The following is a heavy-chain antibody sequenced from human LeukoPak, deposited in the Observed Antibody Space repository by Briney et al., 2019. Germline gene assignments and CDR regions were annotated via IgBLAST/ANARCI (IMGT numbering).Heavy chain of an antibody. CDR3: TRGSYYDSSGYSGVRLFDY. CDR1: GYTITYYY. V-gene: IGHV1-2*02. CDR2: INPNSGGT. D-gene: IGHD3-22*01. Sequence: GASVKVSCKASGYTITYYYIHWVRQAPGQGLEWMGWINPNSGGTNYAQKFQGRVTMTSDTSISTAYMDLSRLRSDDTALYYCTRGSYYDSSGYSGVRLFDYWGQGTPVTVPS. J-gene: IGHJ4*02.